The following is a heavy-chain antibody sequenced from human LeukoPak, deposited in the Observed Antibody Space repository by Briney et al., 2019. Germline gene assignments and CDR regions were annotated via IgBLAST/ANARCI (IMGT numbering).Heavy chain of an antibody. CDR3: ARVGSVVPAAYYFDY. CDR1: GFTFSSYS. D-gene: IGHD2-2*01. V-gene: IGHV3-21*01. Sequence: GGSLRLSCAASGFTFSSYSMNRVRQAPGKGLEWVSSISSSSSYIYYADSVKGRFTISRDNAKNSLYLQMNSLRAEDTAVYYCARVGSVVPAAYYFDYWGQGTLVTVSS. CDR2: ISSSSSYI. J-gene: IGHJ4*02.